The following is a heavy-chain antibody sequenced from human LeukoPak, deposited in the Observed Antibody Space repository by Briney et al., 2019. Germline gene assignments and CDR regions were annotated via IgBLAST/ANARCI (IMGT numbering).Heavy chain of an antibody. CDR1: GYTFTSYG. CDR3: ARDAPWCSGGSCYPDY. V-gene: IGHV1-18*04. J-gene: IGHJ4*02. D-gene: IGHD2-15*01. CDR2: ISAYNGNT. Sequence: APVKVSCKASGYTFTSYGISWVRQAPGQGLEWMGWISAYNGNTNYAQKLQGRVTMTTDTSTSTAYMELRSLRSDDTAVYYCARDAPWCSGGSCYPDYWGQGTLVTVSS.